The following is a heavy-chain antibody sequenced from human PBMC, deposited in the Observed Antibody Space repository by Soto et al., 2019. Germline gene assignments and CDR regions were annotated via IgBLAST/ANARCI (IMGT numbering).Heavy chain of an antibody. CDR3: AKDVEGGSLFRGAFDY. CDR2: IKQDGSET. V-gene: IGHV3-7*03. J-gene: IGHJ4*02. CDR1: GFTFSSYW. D-gene: IGHD1-26*01. Sequence: PGGSLRLSCGASGFTFSSYWMNWVRQAPGKGLEWVANIKQDGSETSYVDSVKGRLTISRDNSKNTLYLQMNSLRAEDTAVYYCAKDVEGGSLFRGAFDYWGQGTQVTVSS.